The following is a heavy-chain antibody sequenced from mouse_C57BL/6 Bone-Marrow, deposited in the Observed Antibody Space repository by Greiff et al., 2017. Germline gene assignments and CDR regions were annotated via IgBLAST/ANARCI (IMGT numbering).Heavy chain of an antibody. J-gene: IGHJ4*01. CDR1: GFTFSSYA. D-gene: IGHD2-3*01. CDR3: AREDDGYYPYAMDY. Sequence: EVHLVESGGGLVKPGGSLKLSCAASGFTFSSYAMSWVRQTPEKRLEWVATISDGGSYTYYPDNVKGRFTISRDNAKNNLYLQMSHLKSEDTAMYYCAREDDGYYPYAMDYWGQGTSVTVSS. V-gene: IGHV5-4*01. CDR2: ISDGGSYT.